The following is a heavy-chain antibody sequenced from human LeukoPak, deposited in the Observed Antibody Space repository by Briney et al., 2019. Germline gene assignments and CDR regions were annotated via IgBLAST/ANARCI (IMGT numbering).Heavy chain of an antibody. CDR3: ARHHPIWFGESPTVYFDY. V-gene: IGHV4-59*08. CDR1: GGSISSYY. CDR2: IYYSGST. J-gene: IGHJ4*02. Sequence: SETLSLTCTVSGGSISSYYWSWIRQPRGKGLEWIGYIYYSGSTNYNPSLKSRVTISVDTSKNQFSLKLSSVTAADTAVYYCARHHPIWFGESPTVYFDYWGQGTLVTVSS. D-gene: IGHD3-10*01.